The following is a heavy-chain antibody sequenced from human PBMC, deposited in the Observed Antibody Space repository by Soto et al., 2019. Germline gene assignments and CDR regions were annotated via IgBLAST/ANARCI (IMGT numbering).Heavy chain of an antibody. CDR3: AKDPGFGKYYDSSWYFDL. V-gene: IGHV3-30*18. J-gene: IGHJ2*01. CDR2: ISYDGSNK. CDR1: GFTFSSYG. Sequence: QVQLVESGGGVVQPGRSLRLSCAASGFTFSSYGMHWVRQAPGKGLEWVAVISYDGSNKYYADSVKGRFTISRDNSKNTLYLQMNSLRAEDTAVYYCAKDPGFGKYYDSSWYFDLWGRGTLVTVSS. D-gene: IGHD3-22*01.